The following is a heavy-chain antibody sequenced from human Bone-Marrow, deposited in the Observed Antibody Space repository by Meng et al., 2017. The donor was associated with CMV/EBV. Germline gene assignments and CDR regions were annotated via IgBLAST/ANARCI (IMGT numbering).Heavy chain of an antibody. CDR3: ARDDPLDHRSDY. Sequence: ASVKVSCKASGYTFTSYYMHWVRQAPGQGREWMGIINPSGGSTSYAQKFQGRVTITRDTSTSTVYNELSRLRAEDTGVYYCARDDPLDHRSDYWGKGTRVTVSS. CDR1: GYTFTSYY. CDR2: INPSGGST. V-gene: IGHV1-46*01. J-gene: IGHJ4*02.